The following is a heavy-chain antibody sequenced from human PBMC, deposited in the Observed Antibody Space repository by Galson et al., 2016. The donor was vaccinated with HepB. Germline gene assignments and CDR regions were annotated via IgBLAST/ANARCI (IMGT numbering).Heavy chain of an antibody. V-gene: IGHV4-31*03. D-gene: IGHD3-10*01. Sequence: TLSLTCSVSGSSVNSGGYYWNWIRQHPTKGLEWIGYIFYNGITSYNKSLKSRVTISLDTSKSQFSLNLSSVTAADTAVYFCARHFGSGTIPFDFWGQGTRVLVSS. CDR1: GSSVNSGGYY. CDR3: ARHFGSGTIPFDF. CDR2: IFYNGIT. J-gene: IGHJ3*01.